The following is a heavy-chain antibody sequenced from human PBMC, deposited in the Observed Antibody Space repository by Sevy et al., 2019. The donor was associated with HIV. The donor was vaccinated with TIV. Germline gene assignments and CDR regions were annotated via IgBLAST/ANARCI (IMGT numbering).Heavy chain of an antibody. CDR3: ARDEAVYSSSSYFYY. CDR2: ISSSSSYI. V-gene: IGHV3-21*01. CDR1: GFTFSSYS. D-gene: IGHD6-6*01. J-gene: IGHJ4*02. Sequence: GGSLRLSCAASGFTFSSYSMNWVRQAPGKGLEWVSSISSSSSYIYYADSVKGRFTISRDNAKNSLYLQMNSLRAEDTAVYYCARDEAVYSSSSYFYYWGQGTLVTVSS.